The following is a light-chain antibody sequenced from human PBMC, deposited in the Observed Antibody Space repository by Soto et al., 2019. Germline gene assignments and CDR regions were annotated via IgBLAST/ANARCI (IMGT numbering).Light chain of an antibody. V-gene: IGKV3-11*01. CDR3: LQRHIWPWT. J-gene: IGKJ1*01. Sequence: EVVLTQSPATLSLSPGERATLSCRASQSVSNYLAWYQHTPGQAPRLLMYDPSNRTTGIPARFSGSGSGTDFTLTISSLEPEDFAVYYCLQRHIWPWTFGQGTKVEIK. CDR2: DPS. CDR1: QSVSNY.